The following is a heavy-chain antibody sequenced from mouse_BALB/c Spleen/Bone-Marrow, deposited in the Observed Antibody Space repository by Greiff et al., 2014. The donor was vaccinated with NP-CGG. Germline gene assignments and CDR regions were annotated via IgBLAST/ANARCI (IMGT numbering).Heavy chain of an antibody. V-gene: IGHV14-3*02. J-gene: IGHJ3*01. CDR1: GFNIKDTY. CDR3: ATYYYGSSWGFAY. CDR2: IDPANGNT. Sequence: DVKLQESGAELVKPGASVKLSCTASGFNIKDTYMHWVKQRPEQGLEWIGRIDPANGNTKYDPEFQGKATITADTSSNTAYLQLGSLTSEDTAVYYCATYYYGSSWGFAYWGQGTLVTVSA. D-gene: IGHD1-1*01.